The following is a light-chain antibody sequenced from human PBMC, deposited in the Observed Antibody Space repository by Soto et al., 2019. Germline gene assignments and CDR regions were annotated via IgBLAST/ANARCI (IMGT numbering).Light chain of an antibody. J-gene: IGLJ2*01. CDR1: SSNIGSNY. CDR3: DSWDNSLSVVL. V-gene: IGLV1-51*01. CDR2: DNY. Sequence: QSVLTQPPSVSAAPGQRVTISCSGSSSNIGSNYVSWYHQLPGTAPKLLIYDNYKRPSGIPDRFSGSTSGTSATLAIAGLQTGDEADYYCDSWDNSLSVVLFGGGTKLTVL.